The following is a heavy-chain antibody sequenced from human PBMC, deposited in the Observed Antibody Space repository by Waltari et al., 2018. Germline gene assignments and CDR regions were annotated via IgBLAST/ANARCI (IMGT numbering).Heavy chain of an antibody. V-gene: IGHV3-74*01. J-gene: IGHJ4*02. CDR3: ARESITGFHIDH. CDR2: FKSDGSST. Sequence: EAQLVESGGGLVQPGGSLRLPCGASGFTFSSAWLHWVRQAPGKGLVWVSRFKSDGSSTSTSYADSVKGRFTISRDNAKNALFLEMNSLRVEDTAVYYCARESITGFHIDHWGQGTLVTVSS. D-gene: IGHD1-20*01. CDR1: GFTFSSAW.